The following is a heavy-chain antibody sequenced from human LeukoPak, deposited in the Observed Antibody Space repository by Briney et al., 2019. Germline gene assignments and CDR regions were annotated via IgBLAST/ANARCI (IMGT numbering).Heavy chain of an antibody. CDR1: GFTFSSYG. D-gene: IGHD3-10*01. J-gene: IGHJ4*02. CDR3: AREPQPHYYGSGSSFDY. V-gene: IGHV3-30*02. CDR2: IRYDGSNK. Sequence: GGSLRLSCAASGFTFSSYGMHWVRQAPGKGLEREAFIRYDGSNKYYADSVKGRFTISRDNAKNSLYLQMNSLRAEDTAVYYCAREPQPHYYGSGSSFDYWGQGTLVTVSS.